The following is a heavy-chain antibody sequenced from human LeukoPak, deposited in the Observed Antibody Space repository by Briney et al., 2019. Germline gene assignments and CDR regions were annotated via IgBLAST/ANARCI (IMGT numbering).Heavy chain of an antibody. CDR1: GFTFSSYE. CDR3: AREIGSAARGR. V-gene: IGHV3-48*03. CDR2: ISSSGSTI. Sequence: PGGSLRLSCAASGFTFSSYEMNWVRQAPGKGLEWVSYISSSGSTIYYADSVKGRFTISRDNAKNSVYLQMNSLRAEDTAVYYCAREIGSAARGRWGQGTLVTVSS. J-gene: IGHJ4*02. D-gene: IGHD2-2*01.